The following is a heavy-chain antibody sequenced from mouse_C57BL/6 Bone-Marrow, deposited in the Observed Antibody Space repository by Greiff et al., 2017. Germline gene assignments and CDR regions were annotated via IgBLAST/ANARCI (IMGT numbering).Heavy chain of an antibody. J-gene: IGHJ2*01. CDR3: ARPLYKGGYCDY. V-gene: IGHV5-12*01. CDR2: ISNGGGST. CDR1: GFTFSDYY. D-gene: IGHD1-3*01. Sequence: EVHLVESGGGLVQPGGSLKLSCAASGFTFSDYYMYWVRQTPEKRLEWVAYISNGGGSTYYPDTVKGRCTISRDNAKNTLYLQMSRLKSEDTAMYDCARPLYKGGYCDYWGQGTTLTVSS.